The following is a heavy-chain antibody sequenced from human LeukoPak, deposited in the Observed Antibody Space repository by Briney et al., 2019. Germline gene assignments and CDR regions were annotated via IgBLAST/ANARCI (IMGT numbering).Heavy chain of an antibody. CDR3: AKVYYYGSGSFLLHYFDY. CDR2: INSDGSST. Sequence: RGSLRLSCAASGLTFSSYWMHWVRQAPGKGLVWVSRINSDGSSTSYADSVKGRFTISRDNAKNSLYLQMNSLRVDDTAVYYCAKVYYYGSGSFLLHYFDYWGQGTLVTVSS. D-gene: IGHD3-10*01. V-gene: IGHV3-74*01. J-gene: IGHJ4*02. CDR1: GLTFSSYW.